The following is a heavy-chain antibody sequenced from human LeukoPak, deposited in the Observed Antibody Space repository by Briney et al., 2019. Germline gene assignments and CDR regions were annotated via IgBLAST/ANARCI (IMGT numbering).Heavy chain of an antibody. CDR1: GFTFSSYW. Sequence: GGSLRLSCAASGFTFSSYWMGWVRQAPGKGLEWVANIKQDGSEKYYVDSVKGRFTISRDNAKNSLYLQMNSLRAEDTAVYYCARGSSGSYLGGFDYWGQGTLVTVSS. V-gene: IGHV3-7*01. J-gene: IGHJ4*02. D-gene: IGHD1-26*01. CDR3: ARGSSGSYLGGFDY. CDR2: IKQDGSEK.